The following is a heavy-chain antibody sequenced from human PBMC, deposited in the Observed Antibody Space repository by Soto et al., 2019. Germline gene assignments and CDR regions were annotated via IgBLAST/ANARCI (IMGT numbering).Heavy chain of an antibody. V-gene: IGHV3-30*18. D-gene: IGHD1-26*01. CDR1: GFTFSSYG. J-gene: IGHJ4*02. CDR2: ISYDGSNK. CDR3: AKGAKGWVLDY. Sequence: QVQLVESGGGVVQPGRSLRLSCAASGFTFSSYGMHWVRQAPGKGLEWVAVISYDGSNKYYADSVKGRFTISRDNSKNTLYLQMNSLRAEDTAVYYCAKGAKGWVLDYWGQGTLVTVSS.